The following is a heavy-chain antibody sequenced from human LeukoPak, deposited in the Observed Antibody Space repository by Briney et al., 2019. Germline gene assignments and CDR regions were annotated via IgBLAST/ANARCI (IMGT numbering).Heavy chain of an antibody. D-gene: IGHD2-2*01. V-gene: IGHV1-69*06. CDR3: ALPAHEYYYYYMDV. Sequence: ASVKVSCKASGYTFTSYDINWVRQAPGQGLEWMGGIIPIFGTANYAQKFQGRVTITADKSTSTAYMELSSLGSEDTAVYYCALPAHEYYYYYMDVWGKGTTVTVSS. CDR2: IIPIFGTA. CDR1: GYTFTSYD. J-gene: IGHJ6*03.